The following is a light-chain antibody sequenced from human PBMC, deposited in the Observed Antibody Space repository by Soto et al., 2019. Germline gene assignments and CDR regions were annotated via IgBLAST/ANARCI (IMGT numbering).Light chain of an antibody. CDR1: QGISSY. J-gene: IGKJ4*01. Sequence: DIQLTQSPSFLSASVGDRVTITCRASQGISSYLAWFQQKPGRAPKLLVYAASTLQSGVPSRFRGSGSGAEFTLTISSLQHEHFKTYYCQQGKDYPLTFGGATKVDIK. CDR2: AAS. V-gene: IGKV1-9*01. CDR3: QQGKDYPLT.